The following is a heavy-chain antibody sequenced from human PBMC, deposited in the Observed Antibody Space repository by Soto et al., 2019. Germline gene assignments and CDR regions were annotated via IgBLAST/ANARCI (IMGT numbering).Heavy chain of an antibody. CDR2: ISAYNGNT. CDR1: GYTFTSYG. D-gene: IGHD6-13*01. Sequence: GASVKVSCKASGYTFTSYGISWVRQAPGQGLEWMGWISAYNGNTNYAQKLQGRVTMTTDTSTSTAYMGLRSLRSDDTAVYYCARDYSSSWHYYYGMDVWGQGTTVTVSS. CDR3: ARDYSSSWHYYYGMDV. J-gene: IGHJ6*02. V-gene: IGHV1-18*01.